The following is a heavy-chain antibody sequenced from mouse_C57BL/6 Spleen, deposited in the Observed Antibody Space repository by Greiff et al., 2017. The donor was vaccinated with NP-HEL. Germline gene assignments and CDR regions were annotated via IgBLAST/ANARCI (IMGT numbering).Heavy chain of an antibody. CDR2: IYPGDGDT. CDR3: ARGSPHHYFDY. CDR1: GYAFSSYW. D-gene: IGHD6-1*01. V-gene: IGHV1-80*01. Sequence: QVQLQQSGAELVKPGASVKISCKASGYAFSSYWMNWVKQRPGKGLEWIGQIYPGDGDTNYNGKVKGKATLTADKSSSTAYMQLSSLTSEDSAVYFCARGSPHHYFDYWGQGTTLTVSS. J-gene: IGHJ2*01.